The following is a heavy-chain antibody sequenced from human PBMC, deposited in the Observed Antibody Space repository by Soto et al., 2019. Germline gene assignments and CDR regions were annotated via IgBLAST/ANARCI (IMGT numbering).Heavy chain of an antibody. CDR2: IYYSGST. Sequence: SETLSLTCTVSGGSISSSSYYWGWIRQPPGKGLEWIGSIYYSGSTYYNPSLKSRVTISVDASKNQFSLKLSSVTAADTAVYYCARPRRTAGYAYYYYMDVWGKGTTVTVSS. CDR1: GGSISSSSYY. D-gene: IGHD2-8*01. CDR3: ARPRRTAGYAYYYYMDV. V-gene: IGHV4-39*01. J-gene: IGHJ6*03.